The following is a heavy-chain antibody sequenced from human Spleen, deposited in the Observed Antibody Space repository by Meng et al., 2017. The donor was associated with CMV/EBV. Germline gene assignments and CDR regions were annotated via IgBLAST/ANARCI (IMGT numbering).Heavy chain of an antibody. CDR1: GYTFTGYY. D-gene: IGHD3-3*01. V-gene: IGHV1-2*02. CDR3: ARVLREWTYGMDV. Sequence: ASVKVSCKASGYTFTGYYMHWLRQAPGQRLEWMGWVNPYSGATIYAQGFQGRVTMTSDTSISTAYMELSRLRSDDTAVYYCARVLREWTYGMDVWGQGTTVTVSS. CDR2: VNPYSGAT. J-gene: IGHJ6*02.